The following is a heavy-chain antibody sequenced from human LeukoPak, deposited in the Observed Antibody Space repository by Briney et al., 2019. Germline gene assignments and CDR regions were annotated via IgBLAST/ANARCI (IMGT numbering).Heavy chain of an antibody. CDR1: GGSFSGYY. CDR2: INHSGST. CDR3: ARAADSSDVVDP. J-gene: IGHJ5*02. V-gene: IGHV4-34*01. Sequence: SETLSLTCAVYGGSFSGYYWSWIRQPPGKGLEWIGEINHSGSTNYNPSLKSRVTISVDTSKNQFSLKLSSVTAADTAVYYCARAADSSDVVDPWGQGTPVTVSS. D-gene: IGHD6-19*01.